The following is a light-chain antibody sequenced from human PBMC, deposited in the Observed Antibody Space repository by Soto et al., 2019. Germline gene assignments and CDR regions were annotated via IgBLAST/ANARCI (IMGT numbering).Light chain of an antibody. V-gene: IGLV1-47*02. J-gene: IGLJ2*01. CDR2: SNN. Sequence: QSALTQPPSASGTPGQKVFISCSGSSSNIGGTNYAYWYQQLPGAAPKLLMHSNNLRPSGVPERISGSKFGTAASLPISGLRSEDEAVYYCASWDDRLGAVIFGGGTKVTVL. CDR3: ASWDDRLGAVI. CDR1: SSNIGGTNY.